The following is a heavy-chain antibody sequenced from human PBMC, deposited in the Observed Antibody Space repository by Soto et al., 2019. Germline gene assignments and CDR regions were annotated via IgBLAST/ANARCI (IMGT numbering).Heavy chain of an antibody. CDR1: GFTFSSYA. D-gene: IGHD3-22*01. CDR3: ARGLGSSGVDI. Sequence: QVQLVESGGGVVQPGRSLRLSCAASGFTFSSYAMHWVRQAPGKGLEWVAVISYDGSNKYYADSVKGRFTISRDNSKNTLYLQMNSLRAEDTAVYYCARGLGSSGVDIWGQGTMVTVSS. V-gene: IGHV3-30-3*01. CDR2: ISYDGSNK. J-gene: IGHJ3*02.